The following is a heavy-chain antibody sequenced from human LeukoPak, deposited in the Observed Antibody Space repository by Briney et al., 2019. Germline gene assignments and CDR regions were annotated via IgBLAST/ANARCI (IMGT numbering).Heavy chain of an antibody. CDR2: IKQDGSEK. Sequence: GSLRLSCAASGFTFCSYWMSWVRQAPGKGLEWVANIKQDGSEKYYVESVKGRFTISRDNAKNSLYLQMNSLRAEDTAVYYCARDDCSSISCYHNWFDPWGQGTLVTVSS. CDR3: ARDDCSSISCYHNWFDP. V-gene: IGHV3-7*01. CDR1: GFTFCSYW. J-gene: IGHJ5*02. D-gene: IGHD2-2*01.